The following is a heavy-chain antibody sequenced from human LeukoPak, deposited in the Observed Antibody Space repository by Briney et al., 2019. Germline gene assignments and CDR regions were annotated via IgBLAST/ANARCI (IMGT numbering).Heavy chain of an antibody. D-gene: IGHD2-2*01. V-gene: IGHV4-39*07. J-gene: IGHJ5*02. CDR2: IYYSGSS. CDR3: ARESDRYCSSTSCPNWYDP. CDR1: GGSISSSSDY. Sequence: SETLSLTCTVSGGSISSSSDYWGWIRQPPGKGLEWVGTIYYSGSSYYNPSLKSRVTISVDTSKNQFSLKLSSVTAADTAVYYCARESDRYCSSTSCPNWYDPWGQGTLVTVSS.